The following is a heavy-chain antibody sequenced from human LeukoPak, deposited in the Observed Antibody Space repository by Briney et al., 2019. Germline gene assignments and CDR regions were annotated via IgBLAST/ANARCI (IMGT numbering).Heavy chain of an antibody. CDR3: AREGLKRRDTIFGVVPHYYYMDV. CDR2: INPNSGGT. J-gene: IGHJ6*03. CDR1: GYTFTGYY. D-gene: IGHD3-3*01. Sequence: ASVKVSCKASGYTFTGYYMHWVRQAPGQGLEWMGWINPNSGGTNYAQKFQGRVTMTRDTSISTAYMELSRLRSDDTAVYFCAREGLKRRDTIFGVVPHYYYMDVWGKGTTVTVSS. V-gene: IGHV1-2*02.